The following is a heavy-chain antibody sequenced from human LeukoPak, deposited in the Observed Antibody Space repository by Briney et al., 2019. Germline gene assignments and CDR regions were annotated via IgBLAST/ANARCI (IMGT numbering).Heavy chain of an antibody. V-gene: IGHV3-30-3*01. CDR2: ISYDGSNK. J-gene: IGHJ4*02. D-gene: IGHD3-22*01. CDR1: GFTFGSDA. Sequence: GGSLRLSCAASGFTFGSDAMHWVRQAPGKGLEWVAVISYDGSNKYYADSVKGRFTISRDNSKNTLYLQMNSLRAEDTAVYYCARDPTYYYDSSGYYPGYWGQGTLVTVSS. CDR3: ARDPTYYYDSSGYYPGY.